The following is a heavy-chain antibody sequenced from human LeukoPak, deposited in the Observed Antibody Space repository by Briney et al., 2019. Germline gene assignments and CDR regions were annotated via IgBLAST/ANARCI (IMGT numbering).Heavy chain of an antibody. Sequence: ASVKVSCKASGYTFTSYYIHWVRQAPGQGLEWMGIINPSGGSTSYAQKFQGRVTMTRDMSTSTVYMELSSLRSEDTAVYYCAGTIAAAGTPFDYWGQGTLVTVSS. J-gene: IGHJ4*02. CDR3: AGTIAAAGTPFDY. D-gene: IGHD6-13*01. CDR1: GYTFTSYY. CDR2: INPSGGST. V-gene: IGHV1-46*01.